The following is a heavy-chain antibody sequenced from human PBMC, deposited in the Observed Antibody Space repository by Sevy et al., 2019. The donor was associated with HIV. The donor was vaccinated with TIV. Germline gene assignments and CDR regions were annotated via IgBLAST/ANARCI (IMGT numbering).Heavy chain of an antibody. CDR2: INSDGSST. J-gene: IGHJ6*02. D-gene: IGHD3-3*01. CDR3: ARGGTYDFWSGYDNPKGVYYYYGMDV. CDR1: GLTFSSYW. Sequence: GGSLRLSCAASGLTFSSYWMHWVRQAPGKGLVWVSGINSDGSSTSYADSVKGRFTISRDNAKNTLYLQMNSLRAEDTAVYYCARGGTYDFWSGYDNPKGVYYYYGMDVWGQGTTVTVSS. V-gene: IGHV3-74*01.